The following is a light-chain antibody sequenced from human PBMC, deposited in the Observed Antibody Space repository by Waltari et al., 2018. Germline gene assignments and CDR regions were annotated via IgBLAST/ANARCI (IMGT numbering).Light chain of an antibody. CDR1: QSVTSIS. Sequence: DIVLPQSPGPLSLSPGERSTLSCRASQSVTSISLGRYQQKLRQTPRLLIYGTSTRATGIPDRFSGGGSGTDFTLTISRLEPEDFAVYYCQQYDGEVLTFGGGTKVEI. CDR3: QQYDGEVLT. V-gene: IGKV3-20*01. J-gene: IGKJ4*01. CDR2: GTS.